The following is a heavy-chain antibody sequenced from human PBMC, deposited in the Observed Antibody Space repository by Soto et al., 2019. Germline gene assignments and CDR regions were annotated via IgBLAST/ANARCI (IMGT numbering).Heavy chain of an antibody. V-gene: IGHV4-4*07. D-gene: IGHD3-22*01. J-gene: IGHJ5*02. Sequence: PSETLSLACTVRGSSIQNYYRSWIRPPAGKGLEWIGRIYSTGSTSYNASLKSRVTMSVDTSNNQFSLRLRSVTAADTAVYYCARDEYYDSNNWFDTWGQGTLVTVS. CDR2: IYSTGST. CDR3: ARDEYYDSNNWFDT. CDR1: GSSIQNYY.